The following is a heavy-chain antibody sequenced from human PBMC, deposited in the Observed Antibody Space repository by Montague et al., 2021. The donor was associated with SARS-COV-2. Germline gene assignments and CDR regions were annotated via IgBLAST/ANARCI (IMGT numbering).Heavy chain of an antibody. Sequence: SETLSLTCTVSGGSISSSNYYWGWIRQPPGKGLEWIGRIYYSGSTYYNPYLKSRLTLSVDTSKNQFSLRLRSVTAADTAVYFCARLRWIPTATHHTFDYWGQGALVTVSS. D-gene: IGHD5-24*01. V-gene: IGHV4-39*01. J-gene: IGHJ4*02. CDR2: IYYSGST. CDR1: GGSISSSNYY. CDR3: ARLRWIPTATHHTFDY.